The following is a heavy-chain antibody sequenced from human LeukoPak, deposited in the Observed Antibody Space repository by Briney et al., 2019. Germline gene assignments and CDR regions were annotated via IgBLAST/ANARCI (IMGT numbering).Heavy chain of an antibody. CDR1: GFTFDDYA. V-gene: IGHV3-9*01. CDR3: AKDPGRWLQAFDY. D-gene: IGHD5-24*01. J-gene: IGHJ4*02. Sequence: GGSLRLCCAASGFTFDDYALHWLRQAAGKGLEWGSGSSWNSGSIGYADSVKGRFTISRDNANNSLDLQMSSLRAEDTALYYCAKDPGRWLQAFDYGGQATLVIVSS. CDR2: SSWNSGSI.